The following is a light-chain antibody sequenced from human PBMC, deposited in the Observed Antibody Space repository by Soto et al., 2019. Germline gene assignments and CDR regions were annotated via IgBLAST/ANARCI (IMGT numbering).Light chain of an antibody. V-gene: IGLV1-47*01. J-gene: IGLJ2*01. CDR3: AAWDDSLSGVV. CDR1: SSNIGSNY. CDR2: RNN. Sequence: QSVLTQPPSASGNPGQRVTISCSGSSSNIGSNYVFWYQHLPGSAPKLLIYRNNQRPSGVPDRFSGSKSGTSASLAISGLRSEDETDYYCAAWDDSLSGVVFGGRTKLTVL.